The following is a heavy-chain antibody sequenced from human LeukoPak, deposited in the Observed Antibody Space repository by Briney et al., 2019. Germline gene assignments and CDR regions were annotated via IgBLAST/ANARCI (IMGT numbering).Heavy chain of an antibody. V-gene: IGHV3-30-3*01. Sequence: GRSLRLACAASGFTFSSYGMHWVRQAPGKGLELVAVISYDGSDKYYADSVKGRFTNSRDNSKNPLYLQMNRMRAEDTAVYYCARVGASDRSKEGGDYSLLGVAFDFYGMDVWGQGTTVTVSS. CDR2: ISYDGSDK. CDR1: GFTFSSYG. J-gene: IGHJ6*02. D-gene: IGHD2-21*02. CDR3: ARVGASDRSKEGGDYSLLGVAFDFYGMDV.